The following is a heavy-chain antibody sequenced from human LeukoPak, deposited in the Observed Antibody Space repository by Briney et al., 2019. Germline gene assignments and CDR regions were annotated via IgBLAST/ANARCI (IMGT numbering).Heavy chain of an antibody. Sequence: PSETLSLTCTVSGGSISSYYWSWIRQPPGKGLEWIGYIYYSGSTNYNPSLKSRVTISVDTSKNQFSLKLSSVTAADTAVYYCAREPPSFDYYDSRRWFDPWGQGTLVTVSS. CDR1: GGSISSYY. V-gene: IGHV4-59*01. J-gene: IGHJ5*02. D-gene: IGHD3-22*01. CDR2: IYYSGST. CDR3: AREPPSFDYYDSRRWFDP.